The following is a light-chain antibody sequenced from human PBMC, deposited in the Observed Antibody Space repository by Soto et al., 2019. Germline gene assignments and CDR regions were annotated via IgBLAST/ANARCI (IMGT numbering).Light chain of an antibody. CDR2: AAS. CDR3: QHLNSYPIT. V-gene: IGKV1-9*01. CDR1: QGISSY. J-gene: IGKJ5*01. Sequence: IQLTHSPSSLSASVGDRVTITCRASQGISSYLAWYQQKPGKAPKLLIYAASTLQSGVPSRFSGSGSGTDFTLTISSLQPEDFATYYCQHLNSYPITFGQGTLLEIK.